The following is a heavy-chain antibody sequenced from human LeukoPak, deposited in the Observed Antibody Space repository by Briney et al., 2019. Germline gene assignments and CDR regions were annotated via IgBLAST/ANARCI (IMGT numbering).Heavy chain of an antibody. J-gene: IGHJ4*02. D-gene: IGHD2-2*01. CDR1: GFTFSSYA. V-gene: IGHV3-23*01. CDR3: AKERGYCSSTSCYRRYYFDY. Sequence: PGGSLRLSCAASGFTFSSYAMSWVRQAPGKGLEWVWGISGSGGSTYYADSAKGRFTSSRDNSTNTLYLQMNSRRAEDTAIYYCAKERGYCSSTSCYRRYYFDYWGQGTLVTVSS. CDR2: ISGSGGST.